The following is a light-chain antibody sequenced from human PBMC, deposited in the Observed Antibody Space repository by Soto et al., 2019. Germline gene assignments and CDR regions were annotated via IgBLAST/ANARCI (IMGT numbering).Light chain of an antibody. V-gene: IGKV1-39*01. CDR3: QQSYTIPYT. CDR2: AAS. J-gene: IGKJ2*01. CDR1: QTIISY. Sequence: DIQMTQSPSSLSASVGDRVTITCRANQTIISYLNWHQQRPGKAPKLLIYAASRLQSGVSSRFSGSGSGTEFTLTVSSLQPEAFATYYCQQSYTIPYTFGQGNKVEI.